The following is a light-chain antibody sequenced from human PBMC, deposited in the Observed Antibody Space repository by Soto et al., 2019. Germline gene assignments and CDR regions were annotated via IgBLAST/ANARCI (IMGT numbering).Light chain of an antibody. CDR3: QQYNNWPWT. V-gene: IGKV3-15*01. J-gene: IGKJ1*01. CDR1: QSVNSN. Sequence: EIVMTQSPATLSVSPGEGATLSCRASQSVNSNLAWYQQKPGQAPRLLIIGASSRAPGIPSGFSGSGSGIEFTLTIRSLQSEDLAVYYCQQYNNWPWTFGLGTKVEV. CDR2: GAS.